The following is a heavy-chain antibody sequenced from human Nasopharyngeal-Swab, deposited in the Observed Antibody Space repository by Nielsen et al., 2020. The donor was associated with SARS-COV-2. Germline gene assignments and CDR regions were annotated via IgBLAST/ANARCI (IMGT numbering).Heavy chain of an antibody. Sequence: GGSLRLSCAASGFTFSSYWMHWVRQAPGKGLVWVSRINSDGSSTSYADSVKGRFTISRDNSKNTLYLQMNSLRAEDTAVYYCARAWSCDSSGCYFDYWGQGTLVTVSS. CDR2: INSDGSST. V-gene: IGHV3-74*01. D-gene: IGHD3-22*01. J-gene: IGHJ4*02. CDR3: ARAWSCDSSGCYFDY. CDR1: GFTFSSYW.